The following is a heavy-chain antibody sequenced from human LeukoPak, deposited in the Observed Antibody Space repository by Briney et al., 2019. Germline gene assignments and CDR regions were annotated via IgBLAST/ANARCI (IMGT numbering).Heavy chain of an antibody. CDR1: GYTFTAYY. CDR3: ARGGGGLTD. CDR2: IDPNSGGT. J-gene: IGHJ4*02. Sequence: ASVKVSCKASGYTFTAYYMSWVRQAPGQGLEWMGWIDPNSGGTKYVQKFQGRVTMTMDTSTSTVYMELISLRSEDTALYYCARGGGGLTDWGQGTLVTVSS. D-gene: IGHD3-16*01. V-gene: IGHV1-2*02.